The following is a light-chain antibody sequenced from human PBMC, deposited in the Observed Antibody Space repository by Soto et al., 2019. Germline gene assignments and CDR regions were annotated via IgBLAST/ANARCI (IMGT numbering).Light chain of an antibody. J-gene: IGKJ4*01. CDR1: QSISSY. CDR3: QQSFNTPLT. Sequence: DIQMTQSPSSLSASVGDRVTITCRASQSISSYLNWYQQKPGKAPKLLIYAASSLQSGVPSRFSGSGSGTDFTLTISSLQPEDFATYYCQQSFNTPLTVGGGPKV. V-gene: IGKV1-39*01. CDR2: AAS.